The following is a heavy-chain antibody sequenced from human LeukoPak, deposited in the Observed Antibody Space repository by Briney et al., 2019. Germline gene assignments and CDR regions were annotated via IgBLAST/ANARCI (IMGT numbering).Heavy chain of an antibody. D-gene: IGHD2-15*01. Sequence: PGGSLRLSCAASGFTFSSYWMSWVRQAPGKGLEWVANIKQDGSEKYYVDSVKGRFTISRDNAKNSLFLQMNSLRAEDTAVYYCARVLRYCSGGNCYSGGLGYMDVWGKGTPVTISS. CDR3: ARVLRYCSGGNCYSGGLGYMDV. CDR2: IKQDGSEK. CDR1: GFTFSSYW. J-gene: IGHJ6*03. V-gene: IGHV3-7*03.